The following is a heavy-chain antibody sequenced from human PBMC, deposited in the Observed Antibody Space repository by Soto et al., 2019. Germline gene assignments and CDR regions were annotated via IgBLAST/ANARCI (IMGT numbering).Heavy chain of an antibody. Sequence: PWGSLRLSCAASGFTVSGYYMSWFRQAPGKGLEWVSVIYSGGSTYYADSVRGRFTISRDSSKNTLYLQMNSPRAEETAVYYCAREYSNDKSGHYGYFQNWGQGTLVTVSS. CDR2: IYSGGST. J-gene: IGHJ1*01. CDR3: AREYSNDKSGHYGYFQN. D-gene: IGHD3-22*01. CDR1: GFTVSGYY. V-gene: IGHV3-53*01.